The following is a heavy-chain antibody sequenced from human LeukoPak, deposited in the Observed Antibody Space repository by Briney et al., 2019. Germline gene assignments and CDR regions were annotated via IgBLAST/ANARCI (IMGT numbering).Heavy chain of an antibody. Sequence: ASVKVSCKSSGTIYYVHWVRQAPGQGLEWMGIINPSGDTTSYARRFQGRVTMTRDTPTSTVYMELSSLRSDDTAVYYCASRLQSGSPWYFDFWGQGTLVTVSS. CDR1: GTIYY. D-gene: IGHD1-26*01. V-gene: IGHV1-46*01. CDR2: INPSGDTT. CDR3: ASRLQSGSPWYFDF. J-gene: IGHJ4*02.